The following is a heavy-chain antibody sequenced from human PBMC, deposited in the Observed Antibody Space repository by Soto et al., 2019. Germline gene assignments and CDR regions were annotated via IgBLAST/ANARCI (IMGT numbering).Heavy chain of an antibody. CDR2: ISAYNGNT. Sequence: ASVKVSCKASGYTFASYGSSWVRQAPGQGLEWMGWISAYNGNTNYAQKLQGRVTMTTDTSTSTAYMELRSLRSDDTAVYYCARTSNYYDAQYFQHWGQGTLVTVSS. CDR1: GYTFASYG. CDR3: ARTSNYYDAQYFQH. D-gene: IGHD3-22*01. J-gene: IGHJ1*01. V-gene: IGHV1-18*01.